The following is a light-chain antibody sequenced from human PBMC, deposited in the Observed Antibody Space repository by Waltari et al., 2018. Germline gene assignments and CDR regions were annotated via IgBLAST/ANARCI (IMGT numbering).Light chain of an antibody. CDR3: QQRANWPPLT. CDR1: QSVSNF. J-gene: IGKJ4*01. CDR2: EAS. Sequence: EIVLTQSPATLSLSPGERATLSCRASQSVSNFLAWYQQKPGQAPRLLICEASKRATGIPARFSGSGSGTDFTLTISSLEPEDFAVYYCQQRANWPPLTFGGGTKVEIK. V-gene: IGKV3-11*01.